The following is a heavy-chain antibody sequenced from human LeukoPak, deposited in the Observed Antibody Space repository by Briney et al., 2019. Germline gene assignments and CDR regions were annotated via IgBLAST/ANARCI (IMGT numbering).Heavy chain of an antibody. CDR3: ARDLNWETY. Sequence: GGTLRLSCAASGFTFSRNGMTWVRQAPGKGLEWVANIKTDGSQIYYVDSVKGRFTISRDNAKNSLYLQMNSLRAEDTAVYYCARDLNWETYWGQGTLVSVSS. J-gene: IGHJ4*02. CDR2: IKTDGSQI. V-gene: IGHV3-7*01. CDR1: GFTFSRNG. D-gene: IGHD7-27*01.